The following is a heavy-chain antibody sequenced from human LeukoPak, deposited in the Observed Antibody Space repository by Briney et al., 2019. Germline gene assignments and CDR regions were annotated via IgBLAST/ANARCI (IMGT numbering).Heavy chain of an antibody. D-gene: IGHD3/OR15-3a*01. J-gene: IGHJ3*02. CDR1: GFTFSTYW. Sequence: GGSLRLSCSAPGFTFSTYWMSWVRQAPGKGLEWVSAFYSGGTTYYADSVKGRFTISSDNSKNTLYLQMNSLRAEDTAVYYCARDLPHTWGLGIWGQGTMVTVSS. CDR2: FYSGGTT. CDR3: ARDLPHTWGLGI. V-gene: IGHV3-53*01.